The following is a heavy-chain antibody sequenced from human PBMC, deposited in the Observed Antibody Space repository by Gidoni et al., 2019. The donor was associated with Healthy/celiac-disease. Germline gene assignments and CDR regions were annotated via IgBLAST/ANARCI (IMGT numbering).Heavy chain of an antibody. CDR2: IYYSGST. D-gene: IGHD2-15*01. CDR1: GGSIRSSSYY. V-gene: IGHV4-39*01. J-gene: IGHJ4*02. CDR3: ARSDIVVVVAATDYYFDY. Sequence: QLQLQESGPGLVKPSETLSLTCTVSGGSIRSSSYYWGWIRQPPGKGLEWIGSIYYSGSTYDNPSLKSRVTISVDTSKNQFSLKLSSVTAADTAVYYCARSDIVVVVAATDYYFDYWGQGTLVTVSS.